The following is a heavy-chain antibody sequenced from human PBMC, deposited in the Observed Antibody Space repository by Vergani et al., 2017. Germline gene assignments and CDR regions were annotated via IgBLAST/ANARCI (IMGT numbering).Heavy chain of an antibody. CDR1: GFTFSSYW. J-gene: IGHJ2*01. CDR2: INSDVSST. V-gene: IGHV3-74*01. CDR3: ARGRRDGYNWSYWYFDL. D-gene: IGHD5-24*01. Sequence: VQLVESGGGLVQPGGSLRLSCAASGFTFSSYWMHWVRQAPGKGLVWVSRINSDVSSTSCADSVKGRFTISRDNAKNTLYLQMNSLRAEDTAVYYCARGRRDGYNWSYWYFDLWGRGTLVTVSS.